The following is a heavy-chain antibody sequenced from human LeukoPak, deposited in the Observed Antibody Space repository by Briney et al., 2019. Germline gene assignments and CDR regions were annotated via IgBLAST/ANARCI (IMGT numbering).Heavy chain of an antibody. J-gene: IGHJ4*02. D-gene: IGHD2-2*01. V-gene: IGHV4-39*01. Sequence: SETLSLTCTVSGGSISSSSYYWGWIRQPPGKGLEWIGSIYYSGSTYYNPSLKSRVTISVDTSKNQFSLKLSSVTAADTAVYYCARSKLGYCSSTSCYRQYYFDYWGQGTLVTVSS. CDR1: GGSISSSSYY. CDR2: IYYSGST. CDR3: ARSKLGYCSSTSCYRQYYFDY.